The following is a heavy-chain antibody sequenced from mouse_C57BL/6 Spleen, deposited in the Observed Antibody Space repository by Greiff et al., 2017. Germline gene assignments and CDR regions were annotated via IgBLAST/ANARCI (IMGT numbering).Heavy chain of an antibody. CDR3: APRFAY. CDR2: IWSGGST. J-gene: IGHJ3*01. V-gene: IGHV2-2*01. Sequence: VQLQQSGPGLVQPSQSLSITCTVSGFSLTSYGVHWVRQSPGKGLEWLGVIWSGGSTDYNAAFISRLSISKDNSKSQVFFKMNSLQADDTAIYYCAPRFAYWGQGTLVTVSA. CDR1: GFSLTSYG.